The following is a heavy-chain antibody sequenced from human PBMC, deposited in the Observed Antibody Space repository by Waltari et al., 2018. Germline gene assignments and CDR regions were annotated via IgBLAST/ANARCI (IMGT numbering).Heavy chain of an antibody. J-gene: IGHJ4*02. D-gene: IGHD5-12*01. CDR1: GFTFSSYA. V-gene: IGHV3-30*01. CDR3: ARDQMATIGVGFDY. Sequence: QVQLVESGGGVVPPGRSLSLSCAASGFTFSSYAMHWVRQAPGKGLEWVAVISYDGSNKYYADSVKGRFTISRDNSKNTLYLQRNSLRAEDTAVYYCARDQMATIGVGFDYWGQGTLVTVSS. CDR2: ISYDGSNK.